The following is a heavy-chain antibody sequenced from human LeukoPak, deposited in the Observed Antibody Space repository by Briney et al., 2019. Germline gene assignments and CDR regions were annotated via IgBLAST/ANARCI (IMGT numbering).Heavy chain of an antibody. Sequence: ASVKVSCKASGYTFTSYAVNWMRQAPGQGLEWMGWINTNTGNPTYAQGFTGRFVFSLDTSVSTAYLQISSLKAEDTAVYYCARRDIKTSHSFYYYMDVWGKGTTVTVSS. CDR3: ARRDIKTSHSFYYYMDV. J-gene: IGHJ6*03. CDR2: INTNTGNP. CDR1: GYTFTSYA. V-gene: IGHV7-4-1*02. D-gene: IGHD2-15*01.